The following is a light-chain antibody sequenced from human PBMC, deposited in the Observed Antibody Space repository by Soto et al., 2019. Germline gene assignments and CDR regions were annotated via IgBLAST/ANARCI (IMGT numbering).Light chain of an antibody. V-gene: IGKV3-15*01. CDR3: QQYNDCPPRT. Sequence: EIVMTQSPATLSVSPGERVTLSCRASQSVSSNLAWYQQKPGRAPRLLIYGASTRASGIPGRLSGSGSGTAFTLTNIRLQAEDFAVYYCQQYNDCPPRTFGQGTKVEMK. CDR2: GAS. J-gene: IGKJ1*01. CDR1: QSVSSN.